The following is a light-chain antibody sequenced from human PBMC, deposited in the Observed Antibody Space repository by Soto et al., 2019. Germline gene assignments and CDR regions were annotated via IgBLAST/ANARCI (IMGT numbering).Light chain of an antibody. CDR3: MQALQTPYT. J-gene: IGKJ2*01. CDR2: LGS. Sequence: EPASISCRSSQSLLHRNGYNYLDWYLQKPGQSPQLLIYLGSNRASGVPDRISGSGSGTDFTLKISRVEAEDVGVYYCMQALQTPYTFGQGTKLEIK. CDR1: QSLLHRNGYNY. V-gene: IGKV2-28*01.